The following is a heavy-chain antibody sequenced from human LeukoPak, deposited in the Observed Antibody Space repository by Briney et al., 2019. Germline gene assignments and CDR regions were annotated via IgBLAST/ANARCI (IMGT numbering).Heavy chain of an antibody. V-gene: IGHV1-69*05. CDR1: GGTFSRYA. CDR3: ASVLKGAMKTKGLYYMDV. D-gene: IGHD2-2*01. Sequence: SLKVSCKAFGGTFSRYAFSWVLQAPGQGLEWMGRIIPIFGTANYAQKVQGRVTSTTDESTSTAYMELSSLRSEDTAVYYCASVLKGAMKTKGLYYMDVWGKGTTVTVSS. CDR2: IIPIFGTA. J-gene: IGHJ6*03.